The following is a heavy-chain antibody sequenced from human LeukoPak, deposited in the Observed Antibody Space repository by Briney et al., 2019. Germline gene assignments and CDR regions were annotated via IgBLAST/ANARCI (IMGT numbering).Heavy chain of an antibody. Sequence: ASVKVSFKASGYTFTSYDINWVRQATGQGLEWMGWMNPNSGNTGYAQKFQGRVTMTRNTSISTAYMELSSLRSEDTAVYYCARVYDFWSGLDGMDVWGQGATVTVSS. CDR3: ARVYDFWSGLDGMDV. CDR1: GYTFTSYD. V-gene: IGHV1-8*01. J-gene: IGHJ6*02. CDR2: MNPNSGNT. D-gene: IGHD3-3*01.